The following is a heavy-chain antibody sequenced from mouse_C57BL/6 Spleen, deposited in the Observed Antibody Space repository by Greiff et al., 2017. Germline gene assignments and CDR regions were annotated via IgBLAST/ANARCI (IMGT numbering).Heavy chain of an antibody. D-gene: IGHD2-4*01. V-gene: IGHV5-17*01. Sequence: EVMLVESGGGLVKPGGSLKLSCAASGFTFSDYGMNWVRQAQEKGLEWVAYISSGSSTICYADTLKGQVTISRDKAKNTLFLQMTSLRSEDTAMYYCARGDDYSWFAYWGQGTLVTVSA. CDR2: ISSGSSTI. J-gene: IGHJ3*01. CDR1: GFTFSDYG. CDR3: ARGDDYSWFAY.